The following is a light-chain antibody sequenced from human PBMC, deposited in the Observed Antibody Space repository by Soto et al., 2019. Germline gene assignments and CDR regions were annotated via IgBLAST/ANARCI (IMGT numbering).Light chain of an antibody. Sequence: EILLTQSPGTLSLSPGERATLSCGASQSVSSSYLAWYQQKPGQAPRLLIYGASSRATGIPDRFSGSGSGTDFTLTISRLETEDFAVYYCQQYGSSPTITFGQGTRLEIK. CDR2: GAS. CDR1: QSVSSSY. CDR3: QQYGSSPTIT. J-gene: IGKJ5*01. V-gene: IGKV3-20*01.